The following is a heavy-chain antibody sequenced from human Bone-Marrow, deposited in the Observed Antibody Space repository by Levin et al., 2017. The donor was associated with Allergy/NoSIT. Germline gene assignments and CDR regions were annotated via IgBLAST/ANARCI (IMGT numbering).Heavy chain of an antibody. Sequence: SQTLSLTCAVNGESFRGSFWTWIRPSPGKGLEWIGQINFNGITTYNPSLKSRVIISVDPTKKQFSLKLTYLTAADTAVYFCARGGEVPSQYYFDYWGQGTLVTVSS. D-gene: IGHD1-1*01. CDR3: ARGGEVPSQYYFDY. J-gene: IGHJ4*02. CDR2: INFNGIT. V-gene: IGHV4-34*01. CDR1: GESFRGSF.